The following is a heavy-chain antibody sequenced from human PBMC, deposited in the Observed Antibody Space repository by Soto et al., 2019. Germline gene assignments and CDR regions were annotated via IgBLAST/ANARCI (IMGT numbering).Heavy chain of an antibody. D-gene: IGHD1-7*01. CDR3: ARGVSNWNYLLYYYYGMDV. CDR2: ITPIFGTA. V-gene: IGHV1-69*13. CDR1: GGTFSSYA. Sequence: ASVKVSCKASGGTFSSYAISWVRQAPGQGLERKGGITPIFGTANYAQKFQGRVTITADESTSTAYMELSSLRSEDTAVYYCARGVSNWNYLLYYYYGMDVWGQGTTVTVSS. J-gene: IGHJ6*02.